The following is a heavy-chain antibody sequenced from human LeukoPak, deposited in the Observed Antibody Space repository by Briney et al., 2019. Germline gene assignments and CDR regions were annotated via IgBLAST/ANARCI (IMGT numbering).Heavy chain of an antibody. CDR2: ISYDGSNK. CDR3: ARDTAPYSSSWNQH. CDR1: GFTFSSYA. J-gene: IGHJ1*01. D-gene: IGHD6-13*01. Sequence: GRSLRLSCAASGFTFSSYAMHWVRQAPGKGLEWVAVISYDGSNKYYADSVKGRFTISRDNSKNTLYLQMNSMTAADTAVYYCARDTAPYSSSWNQHWGQGTLVTVSS. V-gene: IGHV3-30-3*01.